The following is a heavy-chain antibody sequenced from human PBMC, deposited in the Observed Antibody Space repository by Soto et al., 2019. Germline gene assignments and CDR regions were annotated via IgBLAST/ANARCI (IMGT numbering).Heavy chain of an antibody. CDR3: ARVDVAVVPAAMYYFDS. D-gene: IGHD2-2*03. CDR1: GYIFNYYG. V-gene: IGHV1-18*04. J-gene: IGHJ4*02. CDR2: INVYNGDI. Sequence: QVQLLQSGAEVQKPGASVKVSCKASGYIFNYYGISWVRQAPGQGLEWMGWINVYNGDIKFAEKFQARVTMTTDTSTTTAYMELRSLRSDDTAVYYCARVDVAVVPAAMYYFDSWGQGTLVTVSS.